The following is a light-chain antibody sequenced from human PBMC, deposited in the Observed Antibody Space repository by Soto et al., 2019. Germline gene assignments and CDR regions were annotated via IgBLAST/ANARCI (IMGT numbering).Light chain of an antibody. J-gene: IGKJ4*01. V-gene: IGKV1-33*01. CDR2: DAS. CDR3: QQYDNLPPGLT. Sequence: DIQMTQSPSSLSASVEDRVTITCQASQDISNYLNWYQQKPGKAPKLLIYDASNLETGVPSRFSGSGSGTDFTFTISSLQPEDIATYYCQQYDNLPPGLTFGGGTKVEIK. CDR1: QDISNY.